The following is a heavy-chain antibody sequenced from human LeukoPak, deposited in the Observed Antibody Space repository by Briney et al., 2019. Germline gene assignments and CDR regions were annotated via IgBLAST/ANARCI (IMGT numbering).Heavy chain of an antibody. J-gene: IGHJ6*02. CDR2: ISSSSSTI. V-gene: IGHV3-48*02. CDR3: ARSPSGYSYGYPPYGMDV. Sequence: GGSLRLSCAASGFTFSSYSMNWVRQAPGKGLEWVSYISSSSSTIYYADSVKGRFTISRDNAKNSLYLQMNSLRDEDTAVYYCARSPSGYSYGYPPYGMDVWGQGTTVTVSS. D-gene: IGHD5-18*01. CDR1: GFTFSSYS.